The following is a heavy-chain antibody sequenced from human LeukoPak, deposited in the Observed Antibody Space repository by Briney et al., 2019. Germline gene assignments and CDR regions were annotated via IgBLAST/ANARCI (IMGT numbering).Heavy chain of an antibody. D-gene: IGHD7-27*01. CDR2: ISGSGGST. CDR3: AKGTLGIRYYYYGTDV. CDR1: GFTFISYD. Sequence: GGSLRLSCAASGFTFISYDMSWVRQAPGKGLEWVSAISGSGGSTYYADSVKGRFTISRDNSKNTLYLQMNSLRAEDTAVYYCAKGTLGIRYYYYGTDVWGKATTVTVSS. V-gene: IGHV3-23*01. J-gene: IGHJ6*04.